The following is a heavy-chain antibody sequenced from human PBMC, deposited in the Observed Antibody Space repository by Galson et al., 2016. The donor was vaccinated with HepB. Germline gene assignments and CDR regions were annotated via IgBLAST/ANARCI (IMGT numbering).Heavy chain of an antibody. D-gene: IGHD1-1*01. V-gene: IGHV1-2*02. CDR3: AREPLERKRFDY. CDR1: GYSFTGYY. CDR2: LNPDRGNT. J-gene: IGHJ4*02. Sequence: SVKVSCKAYGYSFTGYYIHWVRQAPGQGLEWLGWLNPDRGNTNFAQNFQGRVTMTRDTSINTAYMELSSLKSDDTAVYYCAREPLERKRFDYWGQGTLVTVSS.